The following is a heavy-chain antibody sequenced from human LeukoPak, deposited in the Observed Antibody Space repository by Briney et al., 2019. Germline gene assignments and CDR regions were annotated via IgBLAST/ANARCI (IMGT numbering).Heavy chain of an antibody. V-gene: IGHV3-64*01. CDR2: ISSNGGDT. CDR1: GFIFSSYA. J-gene: IGHJ4*02. D-gene: IGHD5-18*01. CDR3: ARATWIQRWKLFDY. Sequence: GGSLRLSCAAYGFIFSSYAMHWIRQSPGKGLEYVSAISSNGGDTYYANFVKGRFTISRDNSKNTLYLQMGSLRADDMAVYYCARATWIQRWKLFDYWGQVTLVTVSS.